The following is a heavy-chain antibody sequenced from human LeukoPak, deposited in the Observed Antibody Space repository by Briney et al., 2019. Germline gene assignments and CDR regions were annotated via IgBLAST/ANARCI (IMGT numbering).Heavy chain of an antibody. D-gene: IGHD3-22*01. Sequence: PSETLSLTCTVSGGSISSGDYYWSWIRQPPGKGLEWIGYIYYSGSTYYNPSLKSRVTISVDTSKNQFSLKLSSVTAADTAVYYCARARYYDSSGYYFGFDYWGQGTLVTVSS. V-gene: IGHV4-30-4*01. CDR2: IYYSGST. CDR3: ARARYYDSSGYYFGFDY. CDR1: GGSISSGDYY. J-gene: IGHJ4*02.